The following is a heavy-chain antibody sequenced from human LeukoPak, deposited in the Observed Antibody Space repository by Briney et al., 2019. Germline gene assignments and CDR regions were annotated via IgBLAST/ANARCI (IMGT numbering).Heavy chain of an antibody. V-gene: IGHV4-30-4*08. J-gene: IGHJ2*01. CDR1: GGSISSGDYY. CDR3: ARASPPRGYSYGPSGYFDL. Sequence: SETLSLTCTVSGGSISSGDYYWSWIRQPPGKGLEWIGYIYYSGSTYYNPSLKSRVTISVDTSKNQFSLNLSSVTAADTAVYYCARASPPRGYSYGPSGYFDLWGRGTLVTVSS. CDR2: IYYSGST. D-gene: IGHD5-18*01.